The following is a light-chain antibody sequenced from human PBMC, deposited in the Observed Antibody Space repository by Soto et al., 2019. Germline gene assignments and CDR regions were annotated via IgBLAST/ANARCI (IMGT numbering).Light chain of an antibody. CDR1: RYINNC. J-gene: IGKJ1*01. CDR3: HQYKSGPRT. Sequence: EIELTQSPATLSSFRGEGVTLSCRASRYINNCLAWYQHKPGQVPRLLIYQASIRAAGVPSRFSASGTGTDFTLTISSVQPEDVAVYYCHQYKSGPRTLGRGTKVDIK. V-gene: IGKV3D-11*01. CDR2: QAS.